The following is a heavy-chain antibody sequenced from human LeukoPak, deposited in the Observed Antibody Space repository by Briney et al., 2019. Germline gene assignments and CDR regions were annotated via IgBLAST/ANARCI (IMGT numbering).Heavy chain of an antibody. CDR2: MNPNSGNT. CDR3: ARGRAQKNIAAAAKGVGFDY. Sequence: ASVKVSCKASGYTFTSYDINWVRQATGQGLECMGWMNPNSGNTGYAQKFQGRVTMTRNTSISTAYMELSSLRSEDTAVYYCARGRAQKNIAAAAKGVGFDYWGQGTLVTVSS. CDR1: GYTFTSYD. D-gene: IGHD6-13*01. V-gene: IGHV1-8*01. J-gene: IGHJ4*02.